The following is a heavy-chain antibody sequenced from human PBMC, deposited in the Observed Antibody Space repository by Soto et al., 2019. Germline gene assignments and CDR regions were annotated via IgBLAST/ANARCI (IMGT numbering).Heavy chain of an antibody. CDR2: INHSGST. CDR3: ATEPRILTVRPPAHASYYMDV. D-gene: IGHD3-9*01. J-gene: IGHJ6*03. Sequence: SETLSLTCAVYGGSFSGYYWSWIRQPPGKGLEWIGEINHSGSTNYNPSLKSRVTISVDTSKNQFSLKLSSVTAADTAVYYCATEPRILTVRPPAHASYYMDVWGKGTTVTVSS. CDR1: GGSFSGYY. V-gene: IGHV4-34*01.